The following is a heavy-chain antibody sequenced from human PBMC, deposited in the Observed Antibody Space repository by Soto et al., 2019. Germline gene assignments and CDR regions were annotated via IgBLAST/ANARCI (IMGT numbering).Heavy chain of an antibody. CDR1: GFTFSNAW. D-gene: IGHD1-26*01. CDR2: IKSKTDGGTT. CDR3: AKGIEGAAYDALDY. J-gene: IGHJ4*02. Sequence: EVQLVESGGGLVKPGGSLRLSCAASGFTFSNAWMSWVRQAPGKGLEWVGRIKSKTDGGTTDYAAPVKGRFTISRDNSKNTLYLQMNSLRAEDTALYYCAKGIEGAAYDALDYWGQGTLVTVSS. V-gene: IGHV3-15*01.